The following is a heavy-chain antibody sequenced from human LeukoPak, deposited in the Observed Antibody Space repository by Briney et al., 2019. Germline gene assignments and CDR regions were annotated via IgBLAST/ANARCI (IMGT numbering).Heavy chain of an antibody. CDR1: GCTFSNAW. J-gene: IGHJ4*02. Sequence: GSLRLSFAASGCTFSNAWMGWVRQAPGKGLEWFGLFKSKTDGGTTDYAAPVKGSFTISRDDSKNTLYLQMNSLKTEDTAVYYCTTVCYDFWSGYYKGHYCGQGTLVTVSS. V-gene: IGHV3-15*01. D-gene: IGHD3-3*01. CDR3: TTVCYDFWSGYYKGHY. CDR2: FKSKTDGGTT.